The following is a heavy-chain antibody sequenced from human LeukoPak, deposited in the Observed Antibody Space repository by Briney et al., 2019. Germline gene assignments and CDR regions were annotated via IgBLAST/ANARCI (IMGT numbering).Heavy chain of an antibody. J-gene: IGHJ3*02. D-gene: IGHD4-23*01. V-gene: IGHV4-59*12. CDR1: GGSISRYY. CDR3: ARAFTVAGALDM. Sequence: SETLSLTCNGSGGSISRYYWSWSRQPPGKGLECIGYIYYSGSTNYNPSLKSRVTISVDTSKKQFSLKLSSVTAAVTAVYYCARAFTVAGALDMCGAGRILTVSS. CDR2: IYYSGST.